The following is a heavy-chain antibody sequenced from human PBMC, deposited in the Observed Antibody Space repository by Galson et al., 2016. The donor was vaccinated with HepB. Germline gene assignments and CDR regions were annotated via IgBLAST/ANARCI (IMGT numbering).Heavy chain of an antibody. V-gene: IGHV5-51*01. Sequence: QSGAEVKKPGESLKISCKGSGYSFTTYWIGWVRQMPGKGLEWLGIIYPGDSHTTYSPSFQGQVTISADKSVSTAYLQWSSLKASVTAMYYCARAYFGYFDYWGQGALVTVSS. CDR3: ARAYFGYFDY. D-gene: IGHD2/OR15-2a*01. J-gene: IGHJ4*02. CDR1: GYSFTTYW. CDR2: IYPGDSHT.